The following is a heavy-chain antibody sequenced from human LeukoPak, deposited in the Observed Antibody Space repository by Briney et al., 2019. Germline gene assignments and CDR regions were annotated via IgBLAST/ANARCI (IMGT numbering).Heavy chain of an antibody. CDR3: ARTKLYCSGGSCYSSLDY. J-gene: IGHJ4*02. CDR2: ISYSGST. CDR1: GGFISNYY. D-gene: IGHD2-15*01. Sequence: SETLSLTCTVSGGFISNYYWSWIRQPPGKGLEWIGYISYSGSTISNPSLKSRVTISVDTSKNQFSLKLTSVTAADTALYYCARTKLYCSGGSCYSSLDYWGQGTLVTVSS. V-gene: IGHV4-59*01.